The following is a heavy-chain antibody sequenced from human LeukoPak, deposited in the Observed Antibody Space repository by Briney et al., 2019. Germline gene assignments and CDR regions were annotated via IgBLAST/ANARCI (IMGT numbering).Heavy chain of an antibody. D-gene: IGHD3-3*01. V-gene: IGHV3-30*03. CDR1: GFTFSSYG. CDR2: ISYDGSNK. Sequence: GSLRLSCAASGFTFSSYGMHWVRQAPGKGLEWVAVISYDGSNKYYADSVKGRFTISRDNSKNTLYLQMNSLRAEDTAVYYCARDGDYDFWSGYFYYYYGMDVWGQGTTVTVSS. J-gene: IGHJ6*02. CDR3: ARDGDYDFWSGYFYYYYGMDV.